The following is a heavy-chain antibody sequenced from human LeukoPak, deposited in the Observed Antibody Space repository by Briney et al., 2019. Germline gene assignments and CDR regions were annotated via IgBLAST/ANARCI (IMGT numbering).Heavy chain of an antibody. D-gene: IGHD5-12*01. J-gene: IGHJ4*02. CDR2: INAGNGNT. CDR3: ARDLLVATRPLHY. CDR1: GYTFTSYA. Sequence: ASVKVSCKASGYTFTSYAMHWVRQAPGQRLEWMGWINAGNGNTKYSQKFQGRVTITRDTSASTAYMELSSLRSGDTAVYYCARDLLVATRPLHYWGQGTLVTVSS. V-gene: IGHV1-3*01.